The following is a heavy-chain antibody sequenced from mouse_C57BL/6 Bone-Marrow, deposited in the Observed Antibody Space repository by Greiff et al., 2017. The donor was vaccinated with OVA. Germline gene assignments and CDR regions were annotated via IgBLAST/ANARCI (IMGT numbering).Heavy chain of an antibody. CDR3: AREAYSNYDYYAMDY. Sequence: VQLQQSGAELARPGASVKLSCKASGYTFTSYGISWVKQRTGQGLEWIGEIYPRSGNTYYNEKFKGKATLTADKSSSTAYMELRSLTSEDSAVYFCAREAYSNYDYYAMDYWGQGTSVTVSS. CDR1: GYTFTSYG. D-gene: IGHD2-5*01. V-gene: IGHV1-81*01. CDR2: IYPRSGNT. J-gene: IGHJ4*01.